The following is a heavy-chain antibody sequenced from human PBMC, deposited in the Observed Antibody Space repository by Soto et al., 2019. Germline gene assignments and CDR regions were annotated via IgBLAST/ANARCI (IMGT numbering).Heavy chain of an antibody. J-gene: IGHJ4*02. V-gene: IGHV4-31*11. Sequence: SETLSLTCAVSGGSISSGGYSWSWIRQPPGKGLEWIGNIFYSGTTYYNPSLKSRVTISVDTSKNQFSLKLSSVTAADTAVYFCARGVLYWGQGTLATVSS. CDR3: ARGVLY. D-gene: IGHD1-1*01. CDR2: IFYSGTT. CDR1: GGSISSGGYS.